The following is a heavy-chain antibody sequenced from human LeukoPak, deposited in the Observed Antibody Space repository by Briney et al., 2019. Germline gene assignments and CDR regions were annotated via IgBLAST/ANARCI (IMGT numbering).Heavy chain of an antibody. CDR2: ISGSGGST. D-gene: IGHD6-13*01. V-gene: IGHV3-23*01. CDR3: AKWLWQQLAHFDY. CDR1: GFTFSSYA. J-gene: IGHJ4*02. Sequence: GGSLRLSCAASGFTFSSYAMSWVRQAPGKGLEWVSAISGSGGSTYYTDSVKGRFTISRDNSKNTLYLQMNSLRAEDTAVYYCAKWLWQQLAHFDYWGQGTLVTVSS.